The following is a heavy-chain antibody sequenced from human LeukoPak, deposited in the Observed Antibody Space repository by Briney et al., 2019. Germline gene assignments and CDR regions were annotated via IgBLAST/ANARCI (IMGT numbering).Heavy chain of an antibody. V-gene: IGHV3-66*01. Sequence: GGSLRLSCAASGFTVSTNYMSWVRQAPGKGLEWVSVIYSDGSTYYADSVKGRFTISRDNSKNTLYLQMNSLRAEDTAVYYCARKAYCGGGCLDYWGQGTLVTVSS. J-gene: IGHJ4*02. CDR1: GFTVSTNY. CDR2: IYSDGST. CDR3: ARKAYCGGGCLDY. D-gene: IGHD2-21*02.